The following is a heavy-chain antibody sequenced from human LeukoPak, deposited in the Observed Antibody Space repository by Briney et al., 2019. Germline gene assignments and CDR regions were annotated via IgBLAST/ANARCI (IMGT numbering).Heavy chain of an antibody. CDR3: ARVVGVANKHFDY. CDR1: FGSICSYF. Sequence: SETLSPSCTVSFGSICSYFWSWIRPPPGKGLGWVGNIYYGGSTNYNPSLKSRVTISVDTSKNQFSLKLSSVTAADTAVYYCARVVGVANKHFDYWGQGTLVTVSS. V-gene: IGHV4-59*01. CDR2: IYYGGST. J-gene: IGHJ4*02. D-gene: IGHD3-3*01.